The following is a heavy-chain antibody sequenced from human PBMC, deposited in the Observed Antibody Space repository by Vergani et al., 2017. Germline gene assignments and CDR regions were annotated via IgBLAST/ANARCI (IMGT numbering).Heavy chain of an antibody. CDR3: ARIVVVVAATLYYFDY. D-gene: IGHD2-15*01. Sequence: QVQLQQWGAGLLKPSETLSLTCAVYGGSFSGYYWSWIRQPPGKGLEWVGEINHSGSTNYNPSLKRRVTISVDTSKNQFSLELSSVTAADTAVYYCARIVVVVAATLYYFDYWGQGTLVTVSS. CDR1: GGSFSGYY. J-gene: IGHJ4*02. CDR2: INHSGST. V-gene: IGHV4-34*01.